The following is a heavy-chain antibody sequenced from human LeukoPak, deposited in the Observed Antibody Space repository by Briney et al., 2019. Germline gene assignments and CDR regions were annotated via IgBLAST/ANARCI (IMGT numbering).Heavy chain of an antibody. D-gene: IGHD1-1*01. CDR1: GFTFKSHV. CDR3: AKESTISALSTDES. V-gene: IGHV3-30*02. Sequence: GGSLRLSCEASGFTFKSHVMHWVRQAPGKRQEWVAFIRYDEEDKEYADSVKGRFTISRNNAKNKLYLQMKRLRTEDTATYYCAKESTISALSTDESWGQGALVIVSS. J-gene: IGHJ4*02. CDR2: IRYDEEDK.